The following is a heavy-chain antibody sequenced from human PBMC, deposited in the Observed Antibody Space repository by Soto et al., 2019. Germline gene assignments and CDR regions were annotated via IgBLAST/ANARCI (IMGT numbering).Heavy chain of an antibody. D-gene: IGHD6-19*01. V-gene: IGHV4-39*01. CDR3: ARLVAGAVGKGQVDY. Sequence: QLQLQESGPGLVKPSETLSLTCTVSGGSISSSSYYWGWIRQPPGKGLEWIGSIYYSGSTYYNPSLKSRVTISVDTFKNQFSLKLSSVTAADTAVYYCARLVAGAVGKGQVDYWGQGTLVTVSS. CDR1: GGSISSSSYY. J-gene: IGHJ4*02. CDR2: IYYSGST.